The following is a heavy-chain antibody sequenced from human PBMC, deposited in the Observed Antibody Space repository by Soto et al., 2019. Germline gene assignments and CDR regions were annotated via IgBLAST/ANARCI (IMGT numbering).Heavy chain of an antibody. CDR2: IYHSGAT. V-gene: IGHV4-4*02. D-gene: IGHD3-10*01. CDR1: SSSISSTNW. CDR3: ATWFGEPSFEY. J-gene: IGHJ4*02. Sequence: SETLSLTCAVSSSSISSTNWLTWVRQPPGKGLEWIGEIYHSGATNYNPSLKSRVTISVDMSKNQLSLEVSSVTAADTAVYYCATWFGEPSFEYWGQGSLVT.